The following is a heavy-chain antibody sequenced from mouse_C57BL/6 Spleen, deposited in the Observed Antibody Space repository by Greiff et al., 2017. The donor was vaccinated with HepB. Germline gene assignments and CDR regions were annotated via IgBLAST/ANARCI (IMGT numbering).Heavy chain of an antibody. D-gene: IGHD2-4*01. Sequence: VKLLESGAELARPGASVKLSCKASGYTFTSYGISWVKQRTGQGLEWIGEIYPRSGNTYYNEKFKGKATLTADKSSSTAYMELRSLTSEDSAVYFCALLYYDYAWFAYWGQGTLVTVSA. CDR1: GYTFTSYG. V-gene: IGHV1-81*01. J-gene: IGHJ3*01. CDR2: IYPRSGNT. CDR3: ALLYYDYAWFAY.